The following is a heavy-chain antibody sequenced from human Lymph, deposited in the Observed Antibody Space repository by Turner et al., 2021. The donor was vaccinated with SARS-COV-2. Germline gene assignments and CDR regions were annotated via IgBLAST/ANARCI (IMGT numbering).Heavy chain of an antibody. Sequence: QVQLQESGPRLAKPLEILSLTCTVPGGSMNNYYWSWIRQPPGKRLGWIGFIFYRGSTNYNPALKSRVTISVDTSENQFSLKLTSVTAADTAIYYCAGQTGNNWVDPWGQGTLVTVSS. J-gene: IGHJ5*02. CDR3: AGQTGNNWVDP. CDR2: IFYRGST. V-gene: IGHV4-59*01. D-gene: IGHD3-9*01. CDR1: GGSMNNYY.